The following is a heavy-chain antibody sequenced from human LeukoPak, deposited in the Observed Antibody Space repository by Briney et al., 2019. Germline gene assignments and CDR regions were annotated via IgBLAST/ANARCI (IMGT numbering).Heavy chain of an antibody. Sequence: GGSLRLSCAASGFTFSSYSMNWVRQAPGKGLEWVSYIYSGSSSIYYADSVKGRFTISRDNAKNSLYLQMNSLRADDTAVYYCVKTVAGAFDYWGQGTQVTVSS. CDR2: IYSGSSSI. D-gene: IGHD6-19*01. CDR3: VKTVAGAFDY. J-gene: IGHJ4*02. V-gene: IGHV3-48*01. CDR1: GFTFSSYS.